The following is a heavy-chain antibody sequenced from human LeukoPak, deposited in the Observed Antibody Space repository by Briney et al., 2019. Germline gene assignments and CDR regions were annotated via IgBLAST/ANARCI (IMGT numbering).Heavy chain of an antibody. CDR2: ISGSGGST. CDR1: GFTFSSYA. Sequence: GGSLRLSCAASGFTFSSYAMSWVRQAPGKGLEWVSAISGSGGSTYYADSVKGRFTISRDNSKNTLYLQMNSLRAEDTAVYYCAKDPHDYGDYRIFDYWGQGTLVTVSS. J-gene: IGHJ4*02. V-gene: IGHV3-23*01. D-gene: IGHD4-17*01. CDR3: AKDPHDYGDYRIFDY.